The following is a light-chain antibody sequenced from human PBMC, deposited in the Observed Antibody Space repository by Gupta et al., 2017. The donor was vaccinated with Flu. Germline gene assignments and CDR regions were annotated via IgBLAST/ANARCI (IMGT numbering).Light chain of an antibody. CDR2: QVS. Sequence: SSDVGAYNYVSWYQQHPGKAPKLIIYQVSYRPSGVSYRFSGSKSGNTASLTISGLQAEDEATYYCSSFTTSTTGVFGTGTQVTV. J-gene: IGLJ1*01. CDR1: SSDVGAYNY. CDR3: SSFTTSTTGV. V-gene: IGLV2-14*03.